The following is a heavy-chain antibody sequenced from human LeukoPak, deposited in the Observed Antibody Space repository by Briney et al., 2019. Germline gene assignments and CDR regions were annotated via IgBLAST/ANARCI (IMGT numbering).Heavy chain of an antibody. J-gene: IGHJ5*02. CDR1: GYTFTGYY. D-gene: IGHD6-13*01. CDR2: INPNSGGT. CDR3: ARSLRVYNWFDP. Sequence: GASVKVSCKASGYTFTGYYMHWVRQAPGQGLEWMGRINPNSGGTNYAQKFQGRVTMTRDTSISTAYMELSRLRSDDTAVFYCARSLRVYNWFDPWGQGTLVTVSS. V-gene: IGHV1-2*06.